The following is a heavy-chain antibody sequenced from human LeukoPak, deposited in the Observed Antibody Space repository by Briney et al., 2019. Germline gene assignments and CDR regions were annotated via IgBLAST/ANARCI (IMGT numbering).Heavy chain of an antibody. CDR2: IKQDGSEK. CDR1: GFTFSSYW. D-gene: IGHD2-15*01. V-gene: IGHV3-7*01. Sequence: GGSLRLSCAASGFTFSSYWMSWVRQAPGKGLEWVANIKQDGSEKYYVDSVKGRFTISRDNAKNSLYLQMNSLRAEDTAAYYCARDPGGCSGGSCSWVGWFDPWGQGTLVTVSS. CDR3: ARDPGGCSGGSCSWVGWFDP. J-gene: IGHJ5*02.